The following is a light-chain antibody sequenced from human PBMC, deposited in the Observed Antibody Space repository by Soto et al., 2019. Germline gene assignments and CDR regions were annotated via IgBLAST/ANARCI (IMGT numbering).Light chain of an antibody. CDR3: QHYNKWPLT. CDR2: FAS. CDR1: QSVSNN. V-gene: IGKV3-15*01. J-gene: IGKJ4*01. Sequence: EIVMTQSPATLSLSPGEKATLSCRASQSVSNNLAWYQQKPGQAPRLLIYFASTRATGIPARFSGSGSGTEFTLTISSLQSEDSATYYCQHYNKWPLTFGGGTKVATK.